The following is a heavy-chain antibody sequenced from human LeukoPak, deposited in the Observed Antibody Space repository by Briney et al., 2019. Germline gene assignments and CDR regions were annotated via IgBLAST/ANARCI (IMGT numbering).Heavy chain of an antibody. CDR3: ARDRAVRGVIITLGY. V-gene: IGHV1-2*06. Sequence: ASVKVSCKASGGTFSSYAISWVRQAPGQGLEWMGRINPNSGGTNYAQKFQGRVTMTRDTSISTAYMELSRLRSDDTAVYYCARDRAVRGVIITLGYWGQGTLVTVSS. J-gene: IGHJ4*02. CDR1: GGTFSSYA. D-gene: IGHD3-10*01. CDR2: INPNSGGT.